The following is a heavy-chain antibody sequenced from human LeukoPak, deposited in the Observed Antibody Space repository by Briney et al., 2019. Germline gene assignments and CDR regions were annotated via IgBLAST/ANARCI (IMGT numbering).Heavy chain of an antibody. V-gene: IGHV3-30*18. CDR1: GFTVSSTY. Sequence: PGGSLRLSCAASGFTVSSTYMSCVRQAPGKGLEWVAVTSSDGTIKIYTDSVKGRFTISRDNSKNTLYLEMNSLRVDDTAVYFCAKDLRSGAPDYFDSCGRGTPVTVSS. J-gene: IGHJ4*02. CDR2: TSSDGTIK. CDR3: AKDLRSGAPDYFDS. D-gene: IGHD1-14*01.